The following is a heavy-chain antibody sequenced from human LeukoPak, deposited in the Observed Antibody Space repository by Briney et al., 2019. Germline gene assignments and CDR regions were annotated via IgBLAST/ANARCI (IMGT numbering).Heavy chain of an antibody. CDR3: ARRKGPYGSGTYYDS. J-gene: IGHJ4*02. CDR1: GFPFDDYG. CDR2: VSWNGAYT. D-gene: IGHD3-10*01. V-gene: IGHV3-20*04. Sequence: GGSLRLSCAASGFPFDDYGMSWVRLAPGKGLEWVSGVSWNGAYTEYADSVRGRFTISRDNAKKSLYLQMDSLRVDDTALYYCARRKGPYGSGTYYDSWGQGTLVSVSS.